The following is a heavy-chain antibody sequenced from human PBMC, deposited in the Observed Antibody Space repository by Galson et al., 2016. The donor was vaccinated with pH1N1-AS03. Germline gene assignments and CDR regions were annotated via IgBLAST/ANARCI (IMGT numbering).Heavy chain of an antibody. CDR1: GGSISGNF. CDR2: IYTSGVT. CDR3: ARGDPAVADFVY. D-gene: IGHD6-19*01. J-gene: IGHJ4*02. Sequence: ETLSLTCSVSGGSISGNFWTWIRQPAGEGLEWIGRIYTSGVTHYHPSLESRATISIDTSKKQFSLELTSVTAADTAMYYCARGDPAVADFVYWGQGTLVTVSS. V-gene: IGHV4-4*07.